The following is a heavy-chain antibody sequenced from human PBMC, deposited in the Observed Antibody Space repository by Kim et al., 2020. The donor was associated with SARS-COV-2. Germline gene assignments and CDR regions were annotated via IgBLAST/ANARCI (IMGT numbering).Heavy chain of an antibody. CDR3: ARDLPSMTTVTRNDDY. Sequence: GGYLRLSCAASGFTFSSYGMHWVRQAPGKGLEWVAVIWYDGSNKYYADSVKGRFTISRDNSKNTLYLQMNSLRAEDTTVYYCARDLPSMTTVTRNDDYWGQGTLVTVSS. CDR1: GFTFSSYG. CDR2: IWYDGSNK. J-gene: IGHJ4*02. V-gene: IGHV3-33*01. D-gene: IGHD4-17*01.